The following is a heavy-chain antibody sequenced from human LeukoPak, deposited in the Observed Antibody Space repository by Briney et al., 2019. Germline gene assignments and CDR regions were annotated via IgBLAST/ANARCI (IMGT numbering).Heavy chain of an antibody. Sequence: ASVKVSCKGSGYTFTSYDINWVRQPTAQGLEWMGWMNPYSGTTGYAQKFQGRVTMTRNTSISTAYMDLSSLRSEDTAVYYCPGPRIAVAGRTRNWFDPWGQGTLGTVSS. CDR1: GYTFTSYD. J-gene: IGHJ5*02. D-gene: IGHD6-19*01. CDR2: MNPYSGTT. CDR3: PGPRIAVAGRTRNWFDP. V-gene: IGHV1-8*01.